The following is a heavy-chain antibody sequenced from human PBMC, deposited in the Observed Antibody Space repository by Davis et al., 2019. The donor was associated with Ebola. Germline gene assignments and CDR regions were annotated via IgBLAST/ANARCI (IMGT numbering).Heavy chain of an antibody. Sequence: SVKVSCKASGYTFTSYGISWVRQAPGQGLEWMGGIIPIFGTANYAQKFQGRVTITADESTSTAYMELSSLTSEDTAVYYCARGLLRFLEWLLEDGMDVWGQGTTVTVSS. CDR1: GYTFTSYG. J-gene: IGHJ6*02. CDR2: IIPIFGTA. CDR3: ARGLLRFLEWLLEDGMDV. D-gene: IGHD3-3*01. V-gene: IGHV1-69*13.